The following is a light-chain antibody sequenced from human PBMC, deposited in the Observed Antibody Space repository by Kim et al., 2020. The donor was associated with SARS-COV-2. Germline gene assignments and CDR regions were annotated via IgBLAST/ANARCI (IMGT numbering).Light chain of an antibody. CDR3: CSYAGRSTWV. CDR1: ESDSGTYNL. Sequence: GQTITLSCTGSESDSGTYNLVSWYQQHPGKAPKLILYEVKKRPSGISNRFSGSKSANTASLTISGLQAEDEADYYCCSYAGRSTWVFGGGTQLTVL. V-gene: IGLV2-23*02. CDR2: EVK. J-gene: IGLJ3*02.